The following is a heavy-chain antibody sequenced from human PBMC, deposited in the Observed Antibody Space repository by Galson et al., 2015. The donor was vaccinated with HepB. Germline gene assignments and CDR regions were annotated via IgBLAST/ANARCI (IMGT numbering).Heavy chain of an antibody. CDR1: GYTFTSYG. CDR2: ISAYNGNT. J-gene: IGHJ4*02. D-gene: IGHD1-20*01. Sequence: SVKVSCKASGYTFTSYGISWVRQAPGQGLEWMGWISAYNGNTNYAQKLQGRVTMTTDTSTSTAYMELRSLRSDDTAVYYCARDLAYNWNGGAGYWGQGTLVTVSS. V-gene: IGHV1-18*04. CDR3: ARDLAYNWNGGAGY.